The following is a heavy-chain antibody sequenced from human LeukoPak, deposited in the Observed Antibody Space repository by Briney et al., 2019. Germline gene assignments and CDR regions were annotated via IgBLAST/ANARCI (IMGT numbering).Heavy chain of an antibody. CDR3: ARALYGFGDLLVNWFDP. V-gene: IGHV4-61*01. D-gene: IGHD3-10*01. Sequence: SETLSLTCTVSGGSISSSSYYWSWIRQPPGKGLEWIGYIYYGGSTNYNPSLKSRVTISVDTSKNQFSLKLSSVTAADTAVYYCARALYGFGDLLVNWFDPWGQGTLVTVSS. CDR1: GGSISSSSYY. CDR2: IYYGGST. J-gene: IGHJ5*02.